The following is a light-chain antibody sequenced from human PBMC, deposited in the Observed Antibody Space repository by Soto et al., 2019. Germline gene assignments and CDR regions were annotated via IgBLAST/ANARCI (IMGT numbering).Light chain of an antibody. CDR1: SSDVGSYNL. Sequence: QSVLTQPPSASGSPGQSVTISCTGTSSDVGSYNLVSWYQQHPGKAPKLMIYEGSKRPSGVFNRFSGSKSGNTASLTISGLQAEDEADYYCCSYAGSSPYVFGTGTKVTVL. J-gene: IGLJ1*01. V-gene: IGLV2-23*01. CDR2: EGS. CDR3: CSYAGSSPYV.